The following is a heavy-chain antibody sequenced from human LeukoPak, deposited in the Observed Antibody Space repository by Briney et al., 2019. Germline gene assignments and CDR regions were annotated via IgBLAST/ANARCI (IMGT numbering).Heavy chain of an antibody. CDR1: GFTFSNYN. CDR3: AREEEWYASGTYYKGFDS. J-gene: IGHJ4*02. CDR2: ISTRSTYI. V-gene: IGHV3-21*01. Sequence: GGSLRLSCAASGFTFSNYNMNWVRQAPGKGLEWVSCISTRSTYIYYADSVKGRFTISRDNAKNSLYLQMNSLRADDAAVYYCAREEEWYASGTYYKGFDSWGQGTLVTVSS. D-gene: IGHD3-10*01.